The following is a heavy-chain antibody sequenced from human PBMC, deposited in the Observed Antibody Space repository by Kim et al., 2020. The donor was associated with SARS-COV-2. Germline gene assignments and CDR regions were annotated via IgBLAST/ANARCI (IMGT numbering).Heavy chain of an antibody. CDR2: GSAQ. J-gene: IGHJ4*02. V-gene: IGHV3-7*03. CDR3: VRGGSAY. Sequence: GSAQTSVDSGKGRFTISRDNAKHSLYLQMNSLRAEDTAVYYCVRGGSAYWGQGTLVTVSS. D-gene: IGHD6-6*01.